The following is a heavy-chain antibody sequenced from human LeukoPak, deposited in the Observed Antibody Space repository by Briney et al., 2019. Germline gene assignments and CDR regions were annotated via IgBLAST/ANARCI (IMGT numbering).Heavy chain of an antibody. CDR1: GFTFTNYG. V-gene: IGHV3-23*01. CDR3: ARVQGYCSSTSCYLGAFDI. Sequence: QTGGSLRLSCAASGFTFTNYGMAWVRQIPGKGLEWVSAIIGRGTTTYYADSVKGRFTISRDNSKNTLYLQMNSLRAEDTALYYCARVQGYCSSTSCYLGAFDIWGQGTMVTVSS. CDR2: IIGRGTTT. J-gene: IGHJ3*02. D-gene: IGHD2-2*01.